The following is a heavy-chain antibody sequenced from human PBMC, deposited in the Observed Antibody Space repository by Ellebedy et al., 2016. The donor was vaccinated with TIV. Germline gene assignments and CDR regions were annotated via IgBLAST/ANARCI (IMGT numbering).Heavy chain of an antibody. CDR2: INHSGST. V-gene: IGHV4-34*01. J-gene: IGHJ5*02. Sequence: MPSETLSLTCAVYGGSFSGYYWSWIRQPPGKGLEWIGAINHSGSTNYNPSLKSRVTISVDTSKKEFSLKLSSVTAADTAVYYCARGGDIVLVIAATNWFDPWGQGTLVTVSS. D-gene: IGHD2-15*01. CDR1: GGSFSGYY. CDR3: ARGGDIVLVIAATNWFDP.